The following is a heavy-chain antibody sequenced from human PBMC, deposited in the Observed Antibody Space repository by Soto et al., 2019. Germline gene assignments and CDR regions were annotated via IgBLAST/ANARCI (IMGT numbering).Heavy chain of an antibody. Sequence: GGSLRLSCAASGFTFATSWMSWVRQPPGKGLEHVASINPDGGEQNYVDSVRGRFTISRDNAGKSLYLQLNSLRAEDTAVFYCARNLRYSQFDYWGQGALVTVSS. CDR2: INPDGGEQ. CDR3: ARNLRYSQFDY. D-gene: IGHD3-9*01. V-gene: IGHV3-7*01. CDR1: GFTFATSW. J-gene: IGHJ4*02.